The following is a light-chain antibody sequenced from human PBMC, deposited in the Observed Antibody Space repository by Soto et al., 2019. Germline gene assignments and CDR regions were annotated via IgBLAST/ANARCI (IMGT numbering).Light chain of an antibody. Sequence: EIVLTQFPGTLSLSPGERATLSCRASQSVGSNYLAWYQQRPGQPPNLLIFGASHRAPDIPDRFSGSGSGTDFTLTISRLQPEDSAVYYCQQCGGSPLFSFGPGTKVDIK. CDR2: GAS. CDR1: QSVGSNY. V-gene: IGKV3-20*01. CDR3: QQCGGSPLFS. J-gene: IGKJ3*01.